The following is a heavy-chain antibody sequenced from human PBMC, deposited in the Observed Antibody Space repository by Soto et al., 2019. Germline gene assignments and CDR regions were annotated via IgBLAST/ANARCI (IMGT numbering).Heavy chain of an antibody. J-gene: IGHJ4*02. CDR3: ARGQVNYYESSGPRTYYFDY. D-gene: IGHD3-22*01. CDR2: ISGSGGYT. Sequence: PGGSLRLSCAASGFTFSSYAMNWVRQAPGKGLEWVSGISGSGGYTYYADSVKGRFTISRDNSKNTLYMQMNSLRAEDTAVYYCARGQVNYYESSGPRTYYFDYWGQGTLVTVPQ. CDR1: GFTFSSYA. V-gene: IGHV3-23*01.